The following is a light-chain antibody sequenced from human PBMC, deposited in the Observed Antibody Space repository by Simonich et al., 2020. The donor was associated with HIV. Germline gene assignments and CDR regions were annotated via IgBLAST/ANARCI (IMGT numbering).Light chain of an antibody. Sequence: DIVMTQSPDSLAVSLGERATINCKSSQSVLYSSNNKNYLAWYQPKPGQPPKLLIYWASTRESGVPDRFSGSGSGTDFPLTISSLQAEAVALYYCQQYYSTPLTFGHGTKLEIK. CDR3: QQYYSTPLT. CDR1: QSVLYSSNNKNY. J-gene: IGKJ2*01. CDR2: WAS. V-gene: IGKV4-1*01.